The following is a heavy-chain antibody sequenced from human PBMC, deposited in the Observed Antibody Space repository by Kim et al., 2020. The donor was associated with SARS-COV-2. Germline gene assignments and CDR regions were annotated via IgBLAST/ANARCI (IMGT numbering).Heavy chain of an antibody. Sequence: ASVKVSCKASGYTFTTYGISWLRRAPGQGLEWMGWINSYTRYAQKFQDRVTMTRDTSTSTAYMELKSLTSDDTAVYYCARVRGYYPDDFDIWGQGTMVIVSS. V-gene: IGHV1-18*04. J-gene: IGHJ3*02. D-gene: IGHD3-3*01. CDR3: ARVRGYYPDDFDI. CDR1: GYTFTTYG. CDR2: INSYT.